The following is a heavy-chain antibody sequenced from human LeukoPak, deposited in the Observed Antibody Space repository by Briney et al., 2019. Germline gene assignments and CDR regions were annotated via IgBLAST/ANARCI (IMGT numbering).Heavy chain of an antibody. CDR2: IRQGGSVQ. CDR1: GFTFSSYW. V-gene: IGHV3-7*01. J-gene: IGHJ4*02. Sequence: GSLRLSCAASGFTFSSYWMSWVRQAPGKGLEWVANIRQGGSVQNYVDSVKGRFTISRDNPKNSVYLQMNSLRAEDTAVYYCLVTTRSRGFDYWGQGTLVTVSS. CDR3: LVTTRSRGFDY. D-gene: IGHD1/OR15-1a*01.